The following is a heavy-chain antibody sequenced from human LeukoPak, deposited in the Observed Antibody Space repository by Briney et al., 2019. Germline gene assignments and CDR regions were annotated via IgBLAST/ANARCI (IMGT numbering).Heavy chain of an antibody. Sequence: SETLSLTCSVSGGSISTSYWSWIRQPPGKGLEWIGEINHSGSTNYNPSLKSRVTISVDTSKNQFSLKLSSVTAADTSVYYCARERLVVVAATRLGVVYYFDYWGQGTLVTVSS. CDR3: ARERLVVVAATRLGVVYYFDY. J-gene: IGHJ4*02. V-gene: IGHV4-34*01. CDR2: INHSGST. CDR1: GGSISTSY. D-gene: IGHD2-15*01.